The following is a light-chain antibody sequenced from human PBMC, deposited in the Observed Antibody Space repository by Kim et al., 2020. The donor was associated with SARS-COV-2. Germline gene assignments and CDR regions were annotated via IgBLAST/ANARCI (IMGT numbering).Light chain of an antibody. V-gene: IGKV3-20*01. CDR3: QQYGSSRVT. J-gene: IGKJ4*01. Sequence: EIVLTQSPGTLSLSPGERATLSCRASQSVSSSNLAWYRQKVGQAPRLLIYGASSRATGIPDRFSGSGSGTDFTLTISRLETEDFAVYYCQQYGSSRVTFGGGTKVDIK. CDR2: GAS. CDR1: QSVSSSN.